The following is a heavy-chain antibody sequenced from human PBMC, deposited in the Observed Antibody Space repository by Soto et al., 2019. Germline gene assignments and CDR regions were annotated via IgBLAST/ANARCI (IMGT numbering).Heavy chain of an antibody. D-gene: IGHD2-15*01. CDR1: GFTFSYYG. CDR3: AKDRRPHEYCSGGSCYNGFAH. CDR2: ISYDGNNK. Sequence: LRLSCAASGFTFSYYGMHWVRQAPGKGLEWVAVISYDGNNKYYADSVKGRFTISRDKSKNRLYLQMNSLRTEDTAVYYCAKDRRPHEYCSGGSCYNGFAHWGQGTLVTVSS. J-gene: IGHJ4*02. V-gene: IGHV3-30*18.